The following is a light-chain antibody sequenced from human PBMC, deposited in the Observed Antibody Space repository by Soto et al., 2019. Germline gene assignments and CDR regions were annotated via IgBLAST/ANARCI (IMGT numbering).Light chain of an antibody. Sequence: QSALTQPASVSGSPGQSITISCTGTSTDVGGYNYVSWYQQHPGKAPKLMIYDVSHRPSGVSNRFSGSKSGNTASLTISGLHAEDEGDYYCSSYISSSTYVFGTGTKLTVL. J-gene: IGLJ1*01. CDR1: STDVGGYNY. CDR3: SSYISSSTYV. V-gene: IGLV2-14*01. CDR2: DVS.